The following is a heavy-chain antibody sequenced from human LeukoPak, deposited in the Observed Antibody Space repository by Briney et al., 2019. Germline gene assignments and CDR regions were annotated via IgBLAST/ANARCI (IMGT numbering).Heavy chain of an antibody. CDR3: ARLMQMGIPFYYHHSDV. CDR1: GGSITDSFF. J-gene: IGHJ6*02. CDR2: IPYSGTG. D-gene: IGHD1-26*01. Sequence: SETLSLTCSVSGGSITDSFFWVWMRQPPGKGLEWIGSIPYSGTGSYHPSLRSRVTVDIHTSKRQFSLKVTSVTAADTAVYFCARLMQMGIPFYYHHSDVWGQGTTVTVSS. V-gene: IGHV4-39*01.